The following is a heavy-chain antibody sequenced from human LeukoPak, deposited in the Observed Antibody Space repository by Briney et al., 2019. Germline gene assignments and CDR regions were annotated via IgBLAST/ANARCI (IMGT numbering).Heavy chain of an antibody. CDR3: ARGATDIVVVPAAHTHYYYYYYMDV. CDR1: GGTFSSYA. V-gene: IGHV1-69*05. J-gene: IGHJ6*03. CDR2: IIPIFGTA. D-gene: IGHD2-2*01. Sequence: SVKVSCEASGGTFSSYAISWVRQAPGQGLEWMGRIIPIFGTANYAQKFQGRVTITTDESTSTAYMELSSLRSEDTAVYYCARGATDIVVVPAAHTHYYYYYYMDVWGKGTTVTVSS.